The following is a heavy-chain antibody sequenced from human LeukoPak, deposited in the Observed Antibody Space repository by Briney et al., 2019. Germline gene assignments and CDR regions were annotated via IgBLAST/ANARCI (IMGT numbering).Heavy chain of an antibody. Sequence: ASVKVPYKVSGYTLTELSMHWVRQAPGKGLEWMGGFDPEDGETIYAQKFQGRVTMTEDTSTDTAYMELSSLRSEDTAVYYCAHAPSGWFDPWGQGTLVTVSS. D-gene: IGHD6-25*01. CDR2: FDPEDGET. CDR3: AHAPSGWFDP. CDR1: GYTLTELS. V-gene: IGHV1-24*01. J-gene: IGHJ5*02.